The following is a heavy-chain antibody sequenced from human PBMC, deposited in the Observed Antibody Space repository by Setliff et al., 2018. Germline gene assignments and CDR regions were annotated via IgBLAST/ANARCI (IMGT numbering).Heavy chain of an antibody. J-gene: IGHJ4*02. CDR1: GGTFSSYA. Sequence: APVKVSCKASGGTFSSYAISWVRQAPGQGLEWMGWISAYNGNTNYAQKLQGRVTMTTDTSTSTAYMELRSLRSDDTAVYYCARLFILTGYYNYFDYWGQGTLVTVSS. CDR3: ARLFILTGYYNYFDY. CDR2: ISAYNGNT. D-gene: IGHD3-9*01. V-gene: IGHV1-18*01.